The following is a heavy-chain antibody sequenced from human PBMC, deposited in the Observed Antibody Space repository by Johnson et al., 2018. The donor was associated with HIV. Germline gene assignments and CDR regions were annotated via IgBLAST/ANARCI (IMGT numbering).Heavy chain of an antibody. CDR1: GFTVSSNY. Sequence: VQLVESGGGLIQPGGSLRLSCAASGFTVSSNYMSWVRQAPGKGLEWVSGISWNSGSIGYADSVKGRFTISRDKAKNSLYLQMNSMRAEDTALYYCAKDMGSSWYDPWDAFDIWGQGTVVTVSS. J-gene: IGHJ3*02. V-gene: IGHV3-9*01. CDR3: AKDMGSSWYDPWDAFDI. CDR2: ISWNSGSI. D-gene: IGHD6-13*01.